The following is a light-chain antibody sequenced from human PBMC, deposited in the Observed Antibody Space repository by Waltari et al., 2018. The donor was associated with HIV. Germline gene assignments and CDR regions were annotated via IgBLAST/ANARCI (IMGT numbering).Light chain of an antibody. CDR1: SKHVDGYNS. CDR2: EVS. CDR3: GSYKSTIARV. J-gene: IGLJ3*02. Sequence: QSALPQHASVSRSPGQSITISCTRPSKHVDGYNSVSWYQQPPGKAPKVLIYEVSNRPSGVSYRFSGSKSGNTASLVISGLQPEDEADYYCGSYKSTIARVFGGGTKVTVL. V-gene: IGLV2-14*01.